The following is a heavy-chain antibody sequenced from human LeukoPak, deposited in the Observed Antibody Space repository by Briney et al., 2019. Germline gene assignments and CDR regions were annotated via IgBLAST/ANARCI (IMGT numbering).Heavy chain of an antibody. CDR3: AAQYSSSWYEAGMQTPFDP. CDR1: GGTFSSYA. V-gene: IGHV1-69*13. J-gene: IGHJ5*02. CDR2: IIPIFGTA. D-gene: IGHD6-13*01. Sequence: VKVSCKASGGTFSSYAISWVRQAPGQGLEWMGGIIPIFGTANYAQKFQGRVTITADKSTSTAYMELSSLRSEDTAVYYCAAQYSSSWYEAGMQTPFDPWGQATLVTVSS.